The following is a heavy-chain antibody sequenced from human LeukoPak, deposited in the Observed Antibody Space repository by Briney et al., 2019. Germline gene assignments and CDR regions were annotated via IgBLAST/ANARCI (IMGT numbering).Heavy chain of an antibody. D-gene: IGHD3-10*01. V-gene: IGHV1-18*01. J-gene: IGHJ6*03. Sequence: GASVKVSCKASGYTFTSYGISWVRQAPGQGLEWMGWIGAYNGNTNYAQKFQGRVTMTTDTSTSTAYMELRSLSSDDTAVYYCARGRARYYGSGSYYGPSYYYYMDVWGKGTTVTISS. CDR3: ARGRARYYGSGSYYGPSYYYYMDV. CDR1: GYTFTSYG. CDR2: IGAYNGNT.